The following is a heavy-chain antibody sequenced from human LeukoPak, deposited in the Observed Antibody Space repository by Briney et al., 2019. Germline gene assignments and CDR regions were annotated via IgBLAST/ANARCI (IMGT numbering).Heavy chain of an antibody. CDR3: ARHNRVGATGLEIDI. J-gene: IGHJ3*02. V-gene: IGHV5-51*01. CDR1: GYSFTSYW. Sequence: GESLKISCKGSGYSFTSYWIGWVRQMPGKGLEWMGIIYPGDSDTRYSPSFQGQVTISAVKSISTAYLQWSSLKASDTAMYYCARHNRVGATGLEIDIWGQGTMVTVSS. CDR2: IYPGDSDT. D-gene: IGHD1-26*01.